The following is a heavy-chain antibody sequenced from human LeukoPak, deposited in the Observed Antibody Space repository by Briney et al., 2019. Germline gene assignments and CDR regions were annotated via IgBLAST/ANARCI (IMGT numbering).Heavy chain of an antibody. CDR2: IYYSGST. D-gene: IGHD2-15*01. V-gene: IGHV4-39*01. J-gene: IGHJ3*02. Sequence: PSETLSLTCTVSGGSISSSNYYWGWIRQPPGKGLEWIGSIYYSGSTYYNPSLKSRVTISVVTSKNQFSLKLNSVTAADTDVYYWARQFQNATEGFDIWGQGTMVTVSS. CDR3: ARQFQNATEGFDI. CDR1: GGSISSSNYY.